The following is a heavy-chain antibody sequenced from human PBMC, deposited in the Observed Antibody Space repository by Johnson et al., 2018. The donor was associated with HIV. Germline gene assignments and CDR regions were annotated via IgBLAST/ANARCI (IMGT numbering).Heavy chain of an antibody. Sequence: VQLVESGGGVVQPGGSLRLSCAASGFTFSSYGMHWVRQAPGKGLEWVSYISSSGSTIYYADSVKGRFTISRDNAKNSLYLQMNSLRAEDTAVYYCARSWELGETAFDIWGQGTVVAVSS. V-gene: IGHV3-48*04. CDR2: ISSSGSTI. CDR1: GFTFSSYG. CDR3: ARSWELGETAFDI. J-gene: IGHJ3*02. D-gene: IGHD1-26*01.